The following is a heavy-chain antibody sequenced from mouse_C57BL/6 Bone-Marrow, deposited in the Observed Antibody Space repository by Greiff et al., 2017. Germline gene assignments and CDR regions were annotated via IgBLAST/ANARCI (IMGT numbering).Heavy chain of an antibody. J-gene: IGHJ4*01. V-gene: IGHV1-50*01. CDR1: GYTFTSYW. Sequence: QVHVKQPGAELVKPGASVKLSCKASGYTFTSYWMQWVKQRPGQGLEWIGEIDPSDSYTNYNQKFKGKATLTVDTSSSTAYMQRSSLTSEYSAVFYCAREMGDGYYDDYAMDYWGQGTSVTVSS. D-gene: IGHD2-3*01. CDR2: IDPSDSYT. CDR3: AREMGDGYYDDYAMDY.